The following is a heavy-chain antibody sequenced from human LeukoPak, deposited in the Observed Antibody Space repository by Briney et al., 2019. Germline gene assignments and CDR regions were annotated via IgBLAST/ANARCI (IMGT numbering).Heavy chain of an antibody. D-gene: IGHD1-26*01. CDR2: ISAYNGNT. V-gene: IGHV1-18*01. Sequence: GASVKVSCKASGYTFSSYGITWVRQAPGQGLEWMGWISAYNGNTNYAQKVQGRVTMTTDTSTSTAYMELSRLRSDDTAVYYCARGGSYHNDYYFDYWGQGTPVTVSS. J-gene: IGHJ4*02. CDR3: ARGGSYHNDYYFDY. CDR1: GYTFSSYG.